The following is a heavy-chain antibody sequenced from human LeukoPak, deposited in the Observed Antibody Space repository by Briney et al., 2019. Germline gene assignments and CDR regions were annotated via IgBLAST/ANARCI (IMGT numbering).Heavy chain of an antibody. Sequence: ASVKVSCKASGYTFTCYYMHWVRQAPGQGLEWMGWINPNSGGTNYAQKFQGRVTMTRDTSISTAYMELSRLRSDDTAVYYCAREHDTGSYGFDYWGQGTLVTVSS. CDR3: AREHDTGSYGFDY. J-gene: IGHJ4*02. CDR1: GYTFTCYY. CDR2: INPNSGGT. V-gene: IGHV1-2*02. D-gene: IGHD3-10*01.